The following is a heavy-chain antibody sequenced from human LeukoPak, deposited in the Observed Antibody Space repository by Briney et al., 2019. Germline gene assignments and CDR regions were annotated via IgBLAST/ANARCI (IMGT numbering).Heavy chain of an antibody. V-gene: IGHV3-23*01. CDR2: ISASGGST. Sequence: GGSLRLSCAASGFTFTSYAMNWVRQAPGKGLEWVSGISASGGSTYYADSVKGRFTISRDNAKNTLYLQMNSLRAEDTAMYYCARVGYYYDDNCDAFDIWGQGTMVTVSS. CDR1: GFTFTSYA. D-gene: IGHD3-22*01. CDR3: ARVGYYYDDNCDAFDI. J-gene: IGHJ3*02.